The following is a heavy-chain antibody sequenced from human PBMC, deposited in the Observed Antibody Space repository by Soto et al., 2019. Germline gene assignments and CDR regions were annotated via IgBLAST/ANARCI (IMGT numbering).Heavy chain of an antibody. CDR1: GGTFSSYA. V-gene: IGHV1-69*13. J-gene: IGHJ4*02. CDR3: ARDNWGRRHSSSAFDY. D-gene: IGHD6-6*01. Sequence: SVKVSCKASGGTFSSYAISWVRQAPGQGLEWMGGIIPIFGTANYAQKFQGRVTITADESTSTAYMELSSLRSEDTAVYYCARDNWGRRHSSSAFDYWGQGTLVTVS. CDR2: IIPIFGTA.